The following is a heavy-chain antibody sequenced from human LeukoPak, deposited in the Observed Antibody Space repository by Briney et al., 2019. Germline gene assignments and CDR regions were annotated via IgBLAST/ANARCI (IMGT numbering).Heavy chain of an antibody. CDR1: GGTFSSYA. V-gene: IGHV1-69*13. D-gene: IGHD5-18*01. CDR2: IIPIFGTA. CDR3: AGSGYSYGYY. Sequence: SVKVSCKASGGTFSSYAISWVRQATGRGLDWVGGIIPIFGTANYAQKFQGRVTITADESTSTAYRERSSLRSEDTAVYYCAGSGYSYGYYWGQGTLVTVSS. J-gene: IGHJ4*02.